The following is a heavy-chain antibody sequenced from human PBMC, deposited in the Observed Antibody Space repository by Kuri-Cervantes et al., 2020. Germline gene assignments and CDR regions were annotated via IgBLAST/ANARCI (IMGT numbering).Heavy chain of an antibody. CDR2: ISYDGSNK. D-gene: IGHD6-13*01. CDR3: AKAPSSSWYYFDY. V-gene: IGHV3-30*18. CDR1: GFTFSSYG. Sequence: GESLKISYAASGFTFSSYGMHWVRQAPGKGLEWVAVISYDGSNKYYADSVKGRFTISRDNSKNTLYLQMNSLRAEDTAVYYCAKAPSSSWYYFDYWGQGTLVTVSS. J-gene: IGHJ4*02.